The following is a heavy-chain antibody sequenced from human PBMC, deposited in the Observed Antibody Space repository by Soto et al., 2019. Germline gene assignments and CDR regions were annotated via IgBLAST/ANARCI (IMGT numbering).Heavy chain of an antibody. J-gene: IGHJ4*02. Sequence: GGSLRLSCAASGFAFSSYSMSWVRQAPGKGLEWVSGFRTSGDGGTTYYADSVKGRFTISRDNSKNMLFLQMNSLRAEDTAIYYCAKKVNSGPGSQYFDYWGQGTLVTVSS. V-gene: IGHV3-23*01. CDR2: FRTSGDGGTT. CDR3: AKKVNSGPGSQYFDY. CDR1: GFAFSSYS. D-gene: IGHD3-10*01.